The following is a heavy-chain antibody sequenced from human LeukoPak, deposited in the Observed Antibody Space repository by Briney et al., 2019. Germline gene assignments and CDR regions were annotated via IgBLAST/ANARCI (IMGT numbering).Heavy chain of an antibody. J-gene: IGHJ5*02. CDR1: GYTFTSYY. CDR2: INPSGGST. CDR3: ARDRNTMVRGVIQASRPRCWFDP. Sequence: GASVKVSCKASGYTFTSYYMHWVRQAPGQGLEWMGIINPSGGSTSYAQKFQGRVTMTRDTSTSTVYMELSSLRSEDMAVYYCARDRNTMVRGVIQASRPRCWFDPWGQGTLATVSS. V-gene: IGHV1-46*01. D-gene: IGHD3-10*01.